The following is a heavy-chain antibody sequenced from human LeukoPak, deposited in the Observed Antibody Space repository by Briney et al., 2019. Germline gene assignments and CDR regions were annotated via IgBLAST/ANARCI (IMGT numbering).Heavy chain of an antibody. Sequence: GGSLRLSCAASGFTFSRYWMTWVRQAPGKGLEWVASIKEDGSEKYYVDSVKGRFTVSRDNAKNSLYLQMNSLRAEDTAMYFCASNQEYSGSWSDYWGQGSLVTVSS. CDR2: IKEDGSEK. J-gene: IGHJ4*02. D-gene: IGHD6-13*01. CDR3: ASNQEYSGSWSDY. V-gene: IGHV3-7*01. CDR1: GFTFSRYW.